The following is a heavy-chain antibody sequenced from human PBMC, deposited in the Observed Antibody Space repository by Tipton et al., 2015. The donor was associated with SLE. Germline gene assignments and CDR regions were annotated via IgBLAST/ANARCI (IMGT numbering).Heavy chain of an antibody. CDR1: GGSISSSSYY. V-gene: IGHV4-61*05. Sequence: TLSLTCTVSGGSISSSSYYWGWIRQPPGKGLEWIGYIYYSGRTNYNPSLKSRVTISVDTSKNQFSLKLSSVTAADTAVYYCATPGYYDSGKAFDIWGQGTMVTVSS. CDR2: IYYSGRT. D-gene: IGHD3-22*01. CDR3: ATPGYYDSGKAFDI. J-gene: IGHJ3*02.